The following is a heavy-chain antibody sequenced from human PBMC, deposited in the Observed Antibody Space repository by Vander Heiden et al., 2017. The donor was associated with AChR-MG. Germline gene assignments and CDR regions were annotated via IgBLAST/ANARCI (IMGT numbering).Heavy chain of an antibody. J-gene: IGHJ5*02. Sequence: DVHLVESGGGLVQPGGSLRPSCAVSGFTFKDAWMNWVRQAPGKGLEWIGRIKSNSDGGITDHAAPVKGRFTISRDDSKNTLYLQMDSLKTEDTGVYYCTTLSLWNYVLETWGQGSLVTVSS. V-gene: IGHV3-15*01. D-gene: IGHD1-7*01. CDR2: IKSNSDGGIT. CDR3: TTLSLWNYVLET. CDR1: GFTFKDAW.